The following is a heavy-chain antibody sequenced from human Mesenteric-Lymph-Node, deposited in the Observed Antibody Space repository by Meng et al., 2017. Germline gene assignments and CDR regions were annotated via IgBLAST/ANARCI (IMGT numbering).Heavy chain of an antibody. Sequence: QVQLVQSGAEVKKPGSSVKVSCKASGGTLNTFVINWVRQAPGQGLEWMGGIIPILDVPTYAQKFQGRVTITADKSTYTGYMELSSLRSEDTAIYFCARVTEPYDRSGYGGYFDYWGQGTLVTVSS. CDR2: IIPILDVP. J-gene: IGHJ4*02. D-gene: IGHD3-22*01. V-gene: IGHV1-69*10. CDR3: ARVTEPYDRSGYGGYFDY. CDR1: GGTLNTFV.